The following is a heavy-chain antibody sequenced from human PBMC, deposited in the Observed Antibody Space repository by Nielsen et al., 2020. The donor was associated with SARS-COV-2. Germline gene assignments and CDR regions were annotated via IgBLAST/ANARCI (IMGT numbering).Heavy chain of an antibody. CDR1: GGSISSYY. V-gene: IGHV4-59*13. D-gene: IGHD1-26*01. J-gene: IGHJ4*02. Sequence: SETLSLTCTVSGGSISSYYWSWIRQPPGKGLEWIGYIYYSGSANYHPSLKSRVTISVDTSKNQFSLKVSSVTAADTAVYYCARYSGTEYYFDYWGQGTLVTV. CDR3: ARYSGTEYYFDY. CDR2: IYYSGSA.